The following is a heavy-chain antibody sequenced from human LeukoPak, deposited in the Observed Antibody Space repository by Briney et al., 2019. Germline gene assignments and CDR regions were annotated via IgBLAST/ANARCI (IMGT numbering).Heavy chain of an antibody. CDR2: IYYSGST. J-gene: IGHJ5*02. CDR1: GGSISSSSYY. D-gene: IGHD6-19*01. CDR3: ARLGSSGWYTNYWFDP. Sequence: SETLSLTCTFSGGSISSSSYYWGWIRQPPGKGLEWIGSIYYSGSTYYNPSLKSQFTISVDTSKNQFSLKLSPVTAAATAVYYCARLGSSGWYTNYWFDPWGQGTLVTVSS. V-gene: IGHV4-39*01.